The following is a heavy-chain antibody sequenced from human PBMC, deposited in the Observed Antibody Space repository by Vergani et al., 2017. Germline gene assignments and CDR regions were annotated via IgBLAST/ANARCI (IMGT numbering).Heavy chain of an antibody. CDR2: ICHTEDT. CDR1: GDSMSSNNC. J-gene: IGHJ4*02. CDR3: ATICYRRWGYYFDY. Sequence: QVELQESGPGLVKPPGTLSLTCAVSGDSMSSNNCWTWVRQPPGKGPEWIGEICHTEDTKYSPSLKRRVTVSVDESRNLFSLRLNSVTAADTAVYYCATICYRRWGYYFDYWGQGILVTVSS. D-gene: IGHD2-2*02. V-gene: IGHV4-4*03.